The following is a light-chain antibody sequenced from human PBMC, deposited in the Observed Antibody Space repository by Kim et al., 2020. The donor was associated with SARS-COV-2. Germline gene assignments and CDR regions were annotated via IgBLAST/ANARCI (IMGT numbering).Light chain of an antibody. CDR1: NGHRTYA. CDR2: LYSDGRH. CDR3: QTWGSGTVV. V-gene: IGLV4-69*01. Sequence: PVQRPCLQSNGHRTYAIAWYQQQPDKSPRYLMKLYSDGRHVKGDGIPDRLSGSSSGPQRYLTISSLQSEDEADYYCQTWGSGTVVFGGGTQLTVL. J-gene: IGLJ2*01.